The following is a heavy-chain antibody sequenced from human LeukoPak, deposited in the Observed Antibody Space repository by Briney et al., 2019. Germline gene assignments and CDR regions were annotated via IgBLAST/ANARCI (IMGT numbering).Heavy chain of an antibody. Sequence: SETLSLTCTVSGGSISSYYWSWIRQPAGKGLEWIGRIYTSGSTNYNPSLKSRVTMSVDTSKNQFSLKLSSVTAADTAVYYCAVESIFEVVDAFDIWGQGTMVTVSS. CDR1: GGSISSYY. D-gene: IGHD3-3*01. CDR2: IYTSGST. CDR3: AVESIFEVVDAFDI. V-gene: IGHV4-4*07. J-gene: IGHJ3*02.